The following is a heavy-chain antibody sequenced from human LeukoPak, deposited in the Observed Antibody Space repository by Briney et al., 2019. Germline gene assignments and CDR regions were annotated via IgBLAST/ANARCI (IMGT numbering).Heavy chain of an antibody. CDR3: ARPAYYYDSSGSNDAFDI. CDR1: GFTVSNNY. J-gene: IGHJ3*02. Sequence: GGSLRLSCAASGFTVSNNYMNWVRQAPGKGLEWVSIPYSGGTTYYADSVKGRFTISRDNSKNTLYLQMNSLRAEDTAVYYCARPAYYYDSSGSNDAFDIWGQGTMVTVSS. CDR2: PYSGGTT. D-gene: IGHD3-22*01. V-gene: IGHV3-53*01.